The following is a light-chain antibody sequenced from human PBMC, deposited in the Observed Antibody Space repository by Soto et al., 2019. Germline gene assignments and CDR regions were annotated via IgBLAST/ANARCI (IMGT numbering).Light chain of an antibody. CDR2: GNF. CDR1: ASNIGASYD. J-gene: IGLJ2*01. CDR3: QSYDYNLSGVL. Sequence: QSALTQPPSVSGAPGQRVTISCAGSASNIGASYDVHWYQQVPGTAPKLLIYGNFNRPSGVPDRFSGSKSGTSASLAITGLQAEDEADYYCQSYDYNLSGVLFGGGTQLTVL. V-gene: IGLV1-40*01.